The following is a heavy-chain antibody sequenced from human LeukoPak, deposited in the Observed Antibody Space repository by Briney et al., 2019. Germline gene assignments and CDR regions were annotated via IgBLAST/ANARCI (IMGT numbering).Heavy chain of an antibody. Sequence: GGSLRLSCAASGFTFSLYSMNWVRQAPGKGLEWISSISSSSRSMYYTDSVKGRFTISRDNAQNSLYLQMSSLRAEDTAVYYCERDSTNMDVWGKGTTVTVSS. V-gene: IGHV3-21*01. CDR3: ERDSTNMDV. CDR2: ISSSSRSM. CDR1: GFTFSLYS. D-gene: IGHD2-2*01. J-gene: IGHJ6*03.